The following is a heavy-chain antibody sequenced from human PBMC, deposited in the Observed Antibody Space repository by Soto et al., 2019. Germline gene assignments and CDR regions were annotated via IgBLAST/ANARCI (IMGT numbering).Heavy chain of an antibody. Sequence: QVQLVESGGGVVQPGRSLRLSCAASGFTFSSYGMHWVRQAPGKGLEWVAVIWYDGSNKYYADSVKGRFTISRDNSKNTLYLQMNSLRAEDTAVYYCARVRSGGSSLLDAVDIWGQGTMVTVSS. D-gene: IGHD2-15*01. CDR3: ARVRSGGSSLLDAVDI. CDR2: IWYDGSNK. J-gene: IGHJ3*02. CDR1: GFTFSSYG. V-gene: IGHV3-33*01.